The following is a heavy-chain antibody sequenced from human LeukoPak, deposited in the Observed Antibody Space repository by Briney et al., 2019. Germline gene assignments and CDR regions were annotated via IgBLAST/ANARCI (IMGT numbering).Heavy chain of an antibody. D-gene: IGHD3-22*01. CDR2: IYISGST. Sequence: PSQTLSLTCTVSGGSISSGSYYWSWTRQPAGKGLEWIGRIYISGSTNYNPSLKSRVTISVDTSKNQFSLKLSSVTAADTAVYYCARGEYYYDSSGYYYQYFQHWGQGTLVTVSS. J-gene: IGHJ1*01. V-gene: IGHV4-61*02. CDR1: GGSISSGSYY. CDR3: ARGEYYYDSSGYYYQYFQH.